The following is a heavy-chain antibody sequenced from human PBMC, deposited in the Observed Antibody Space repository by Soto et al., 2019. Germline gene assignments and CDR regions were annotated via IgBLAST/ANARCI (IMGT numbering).Heavy chain of an antibody. V-gene: IGHV4-34*01. J-gene: IGHJ5*02. CDR1: GGSFSGYY. Sequence: SETLSLTCAVYGGSFSGYYWSWIRQPPGKGLEWIGEINHSGSTTYNPSLKSRVTISVDTSKNQFSLTLSSVTAADTAVYYCARKKGIVLMVYAIRGVNWFDPWGQGTLVTVSS. CDR3: ARKKGIVLMVYAIRGVNWFDP. D-gene: IGHD2-8*01. CDR2: INHSGST.